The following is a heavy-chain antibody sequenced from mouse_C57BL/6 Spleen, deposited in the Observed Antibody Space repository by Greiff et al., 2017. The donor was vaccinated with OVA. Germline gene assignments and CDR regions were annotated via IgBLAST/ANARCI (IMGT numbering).Heavy chain of an antibody. CDR2: IDPEDGET. V-gene: IGHV14-2*01. D-gene: IGHD1-1*01. J-gene: IGHJ2*01. Sequence: VQLQQSGAELVKPGASVKLSCTASGFNINDYYMHWVKQRPEQGLEWIGRIDPEDGETRYAPKFQGKATITADTSSSTAYLQLSSLTSEDTAVYYCAGYYYGSRGYSDHWGQGTTLTVSS. CDR1: GFNINDYY. CDR3: AGYYYGSRGYSDH.